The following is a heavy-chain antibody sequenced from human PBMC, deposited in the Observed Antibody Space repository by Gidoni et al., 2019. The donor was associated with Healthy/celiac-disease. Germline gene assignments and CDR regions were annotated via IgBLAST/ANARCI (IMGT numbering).Heavy chain of an antibody. CDR3: TRRDYGGNSGDY. V-gene: IGHV3-73*02. CDR1: GFTFSGSA. J-gene: IGHJ4*02. D-gene: IGHD4-17*01. Sequence: EVQLVESGGGLVQPGGSLKLSCAASGFTFSGSAMNWVRQASGNGLEWVGRIRSKANSYATAYVASVKGRFTISRDDSKNTAYLQMNSLKTEDTAVYYCTRRDYGGNSGDYWGQGTLVTVSS. CDR2: IRSKANSYAT.